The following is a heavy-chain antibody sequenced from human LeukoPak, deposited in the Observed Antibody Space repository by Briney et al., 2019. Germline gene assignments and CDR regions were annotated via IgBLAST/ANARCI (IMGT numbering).Heavy chain of an antibody. J-gene: IGHJ4*02. CDR3: ARSNNDGDYLGVGFDY. CDR1: GGTFSSYA. D-gene: IGHD4-17*01. CDR2: INTNTGNP. Sequence: EASVKVSCKASGGTFSSYAISWVRQAPGQGLEWMGWINTNTGNPTYAQGFTGRFVFSLDTSVSTAYLQISSLQAEDTAAYYCARSNNDGDYLGVGFDYWGQGTLVTVSS. V-gene: IGHV7-4-1*02.